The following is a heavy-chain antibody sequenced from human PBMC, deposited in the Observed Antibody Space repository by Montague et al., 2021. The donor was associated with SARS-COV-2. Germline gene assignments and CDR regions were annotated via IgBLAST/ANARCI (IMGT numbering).Heavy chain of an antibody. CDR2: IHDSGTT. CDR1: GASINIGTYY. Sequence: SETLSLTCTVSGASINIGTYYWTWIRQYPGKPLEWVGYIHDSGTTNYXPSLKSRVTILEDTSRNQFSLNLASVTTAVTAAYSCAREFVGYFDLWGRGTLVMSPQ. V-gene: IGHV4-61*01. D-gene: IGHD3-10*01. J-gene: IGHJ2*01. CDR3: AREFVGYFDL.